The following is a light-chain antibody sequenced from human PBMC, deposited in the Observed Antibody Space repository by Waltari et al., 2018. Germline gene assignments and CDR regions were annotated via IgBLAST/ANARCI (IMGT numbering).Light chain of an antibody. V-gene: IGLV1-40*01. J-gene: IGLJ2*01. CDR3: QSFDNMLSGGVV. Sequence: QSVLTQPPSTSGTPRQMVTLPCCRTTPNTGPGHAVPRHQHLPGTAPKRLIYGNNNRPSGVPDRFSGSKSGTSASLAITGLQADDEADYFCQSFDNMLSGGVVFGGGTKLAVL. CDR2: GNN. CDR1: TPNTGPGHA.